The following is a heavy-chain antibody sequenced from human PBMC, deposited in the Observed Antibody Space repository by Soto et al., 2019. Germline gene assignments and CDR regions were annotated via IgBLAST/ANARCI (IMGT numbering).Heavy chain of an antibody. CDR3: ARLSGYYDSSGYYWGFFDY. CDR1: GGSISSYY. V-gene: IGHV4-59*01. J-gene: IGHJ4*02. CDR2: IYYSGST. D-gene: IGHD3-22*01. Sequence: PSETLSLTCTVSGGSISSYYWSWIRQPPGKGLEWIGYIYYSGSTNYNPSLKSRVTISVDTSKNQFSLKLSSVTAADTAVYYCARLSGYYDSSGYYWGFFDYWGQGTLVTVSS.